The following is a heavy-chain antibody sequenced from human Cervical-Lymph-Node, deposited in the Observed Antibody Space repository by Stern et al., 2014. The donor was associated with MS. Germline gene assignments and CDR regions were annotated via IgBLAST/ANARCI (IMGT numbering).Heavy chain of an antibody. Sequence: EMQLGEYGGGVIPPGGYLRLPCTASGFTVSRDYMTWVRQAPGKGREPVSLITNVGSTFYTDSVKGRFTISRDDSKNTVYLHMTSLRAEDTAMYYCARDTSSPERSDWWGQGTLVTVSS. CDR1: GFTVSRDY. V-gene: IGHV3-53*01. J-gene: IGHJ4*02. CDR2: ITNVGST. CDR3: ARDTSSPERSDW. D-gene: IGHD1-1*01.